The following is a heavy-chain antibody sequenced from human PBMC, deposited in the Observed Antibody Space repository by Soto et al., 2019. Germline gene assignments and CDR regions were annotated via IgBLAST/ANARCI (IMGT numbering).Heavy chain of an antibody. Sequence: ASVKVSCKASGYTFIGHYMHWVRQAPGQGLEWMGWINPNSGGTNYAQKFQDWITMTRDTSISTAYMELSRLRYDDTAVYYCARSLYYGSGSYYDYGLDVWGQGTTVTVSS. CDR2: INPNSGGT. CDR1: GYTFIGHY. D-gene: IGHD3-10*01. CDR3: ARSLYYGSGSYYDYGLDV. J-gene: IGHJ6*02. V-gene: IGHV1-2*04.